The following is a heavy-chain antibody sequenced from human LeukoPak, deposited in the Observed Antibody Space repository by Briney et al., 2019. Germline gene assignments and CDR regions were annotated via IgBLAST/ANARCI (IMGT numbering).Heavy chain of an antibody. CDR3: AREDYYDSSAPFDI. D-gene: IGHD3-22*01. V-gene: IGHV3-64*01. J-gene: IGHJ3*02. CDR2: ISSNGGGT. Sequence: SGGSLRLSCAASGFTFSSYAMHWVRQAPGKGLEYVSAISSNGGGTYYANSVKGRFTISRDNSKNTLYLQMGSLRAEDMAVYYCAREDYYDSSAPFDIWGQGTMVTVSS. CDR1: GFTFSSYA.